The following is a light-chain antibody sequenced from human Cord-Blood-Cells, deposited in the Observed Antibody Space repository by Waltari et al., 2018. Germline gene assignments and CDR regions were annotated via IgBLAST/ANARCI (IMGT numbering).Light chain of an antibody. CDR3: QQLNSYPIT. CDR1: QGISSY. Sequence: IQLTQSPSSLSASVGDRVTITCRASQGISSYLAWYQQKPGKAPKLLIYAASTLHSGVPSRFSGSGSGTDFTLTISSLQPEDFATYYCQQLNSYPITFGQGTRLEI. CDR2: AAS. V-gene: IGKV1-9*01. J-gene: IGKJ5*01.